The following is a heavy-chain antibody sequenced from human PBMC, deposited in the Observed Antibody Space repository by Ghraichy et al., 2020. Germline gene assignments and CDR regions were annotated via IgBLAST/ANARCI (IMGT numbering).Heavy chain of an antibody. V-gene: IGHV4-31*03. CDR3: ARDPI. Sequence: QTLSLTCTVSGGSISRSGYFWSWIRQHPGKGLEWIGCIHNGGAAYYNPSLKSRVTISIDTSQNKFSLKLASVTAADTAMYYCARDPIWGPGTLVTVSS. J-gene: IGHJ4*02. CDR1: GGSISRSGYF. CDR2: IHNGGAA.